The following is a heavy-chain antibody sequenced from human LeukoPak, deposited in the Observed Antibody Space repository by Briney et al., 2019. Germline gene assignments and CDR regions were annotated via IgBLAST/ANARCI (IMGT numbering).Heavy chain of an antibody. V-gene: IGHV7-4-1*02. D-gene: IGHD3-10*01. Sequence: ASVKVSCKASGYTFTKYAMNWPRQAPGQRPGWMGWISTGTGNPTYAQGFTGRFVFSLDTSVSTAYLEITSLKAEDTAVYYCTRDFYNSGSSLLDYWGQGTLVTVSS. CDR2: ISTGTGNP. J-gene: IGHJ4*02. CDR3: TRDFYNSGSSLLDY. CDR1: GYTFTKYA.